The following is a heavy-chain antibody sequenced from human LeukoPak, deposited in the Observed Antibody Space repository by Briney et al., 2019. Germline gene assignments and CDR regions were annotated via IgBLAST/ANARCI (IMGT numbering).Heavy chain of an antibody. CDR2: IIPIFGTA. CDR1: GYTFTRYG. CDR3: ARAEWSSGWYPHPNWFDP. Sequence: SVKVSCTASGYTFTRYGVSWVRQAPGQGLEWMGGIIPIFGTANYAQKFQGRVTITADESTSTAYMELSSLRSEDTAVYYCARAEWSSGWYPHPNWFDPWGQGTLVTVSS. D-gene: IGHD6-19*01. V-gene: IGHV1-69*13. J-gene: IGHJ5*02.